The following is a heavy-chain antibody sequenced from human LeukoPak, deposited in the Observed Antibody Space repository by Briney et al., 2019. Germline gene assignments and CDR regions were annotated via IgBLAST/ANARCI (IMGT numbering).Heavy chain of an antibody. CDR1: GGTFSSYA. V-gene: IGHV1-69*04. D-gene: IGHD3-16*02. CDR2: IIPILSIA. Sequence: LVKVSCKASGGTFSSYAISWVRQAPGQGLEWMGRIIPILSIANYAQKFQGRVTITADKSTSTAYMELSSLRSEDTAVYYCARDNYDYVWGSYRYTTGPYYFDYWGQGTLVTVSS. CDR3: ARDNYDYVWGSYRYTTGPYYFDY. J-gene: IGHJ4*02.